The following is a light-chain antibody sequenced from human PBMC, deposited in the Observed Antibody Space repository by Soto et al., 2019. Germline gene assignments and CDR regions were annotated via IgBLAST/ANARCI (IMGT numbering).Light chain of an antibody. CDR1: SSDVGSYNL. CDR2: EVD. Sequence: QSVLTQPASVSGSPGQSITISCTGTSSDVGSYNLVSWHQHHPGKAPKLIIYEVDKRPSGVSNRFSGSKSGNTASLTISGLQAEDEADYHCCSYAGSTTFYVFGTGTKVTVL. CDR3: CSYAGSTTFYV. J-gene: IGLJ1*01. V-gene: IGLV2-23*02.